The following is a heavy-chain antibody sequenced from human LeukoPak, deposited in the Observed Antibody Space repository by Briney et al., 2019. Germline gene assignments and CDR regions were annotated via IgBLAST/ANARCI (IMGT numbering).Heavy chain of an antibody. CDR1: GFTFSSYS. D-gene: IGHD6-19*01. CDR3: ARTGEKKWQWLVREYYYYYYMDV. CDR2: ISSSSSYI. V-gene: IGHV3-21*01. Sequence: GGSLRLSCAASGFTFSSYSMNWVRQAPGKGLEWVSSISSSSSYIYYADSVKGRFTISRDNAKNSLYLQMNSLRAEDTAVYYCARTGEKKWQWLVREYYYYYYMDVWGKGTTVTVSS. J-gene: IGHJ6*03.